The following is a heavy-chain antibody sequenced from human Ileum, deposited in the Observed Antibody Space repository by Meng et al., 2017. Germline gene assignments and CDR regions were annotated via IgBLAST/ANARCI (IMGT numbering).Heavy chain of an antibody. J-gene: IGHJ4*02. CDR3: ARDGGAAPDYFDY. CDR2: TYYRSKWYN. Sequence: QVQLQQSGPGLVMPSQTLPLSCAISGDSVSSNSAAWNLIRQSPSRGLEWLGRTYYRSKWYNNYAVSVRSRISINPDTSKNQFSLQLNSVTPEDAAVYYCARDGGAAPDYFDYWGQGTLVTVSS. D-gene: IGHD3-16*01. CDR1: GDSVSSNSAA. V-gene: IGHV6-1*01.